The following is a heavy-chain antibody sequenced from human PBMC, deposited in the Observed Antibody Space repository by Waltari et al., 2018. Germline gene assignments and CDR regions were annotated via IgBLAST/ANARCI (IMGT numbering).Heavy chain of an antibody. CDR2: ISGSGGST. V-gene: IGHV3-23*04. CDR1: GFTFSSYA. D-gene: IGHD3-3*01. CDR3: AKVAIFGVVIIDYFDY. Sequence: QLVESGGGLVQPGGSLRLSCAASGFTFSSYAMSWVRQAPGKGLEWVSAISGSGGSTYYADSVKGRFTISRDNSKNTLYLQMNSLRAEDTAVYYCAKVAIFGVVIIDYFDYWGQGTLVTVSS. J-gene: IGHJ4*02.